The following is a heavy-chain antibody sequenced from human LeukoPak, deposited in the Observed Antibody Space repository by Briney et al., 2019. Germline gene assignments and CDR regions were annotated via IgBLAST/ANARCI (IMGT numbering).Heavy chain of an antibody. V-gene: IGHV4-61*02. CDR3: ARTTGYSSGVAWFDP. CDR1: GGSISSSNYY. J-gene: IGHJ5*02. D-gene: IGHD5-18*01. Sequence: NPSETLSLTCSVSGGSISSSNYYWSWIRQPAGKGLEWIGRIYTSGITNYKPSLKSRVTMSVDTSKNQLSLTLNSVTAADTAMYYCARTTGYSSGVAWFDPWGQGTLVIVSS. CDR2: IYTSGIT.